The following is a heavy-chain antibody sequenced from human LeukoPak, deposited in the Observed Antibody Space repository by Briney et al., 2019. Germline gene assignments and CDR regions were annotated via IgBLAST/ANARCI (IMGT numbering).Heavy chain of an antibody. Sequence: ETLSLTCTVSGDSLASSTYYLAWIRQPPGTGLEWVGSIYYNGNTYYNPSLESRLAIFVDTSKNQFSLKLSSVTAPDTAVYYCARHFGDYASLLAWGQGSLVTVSS. CDR1: GDSLASSTYY. V-gene: IGHV4-39*01. CDR2: IYYNGNT. D-gene: IGHD4-17*01. J-gene: IGHJ5*02. CDR3: ARHFGDYASLLA.